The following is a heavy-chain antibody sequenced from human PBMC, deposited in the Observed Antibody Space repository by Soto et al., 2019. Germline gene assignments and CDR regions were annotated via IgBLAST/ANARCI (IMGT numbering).Heavy chain of an antibody. Sequence: QVQLQESGPGLVKPSQTLSLTCTVSGGSISSGGYYWSWIRQHPGKGLEWIGYIYYSGSTYYHPSLKSPVTISVDTSKNQFALKLSSVTAADTAVYYCARDLYSSGWDGGAFDIWGQGTMVTVSS. CDR1: GGSISSGGYY. J-gene: IGHJ3*02. CDR2: IYYSGST. CDR3: ARDLYSSGWDGGAFDI. D-gene: IGHD6-19*01. V-gene: IGHV4-31*01.